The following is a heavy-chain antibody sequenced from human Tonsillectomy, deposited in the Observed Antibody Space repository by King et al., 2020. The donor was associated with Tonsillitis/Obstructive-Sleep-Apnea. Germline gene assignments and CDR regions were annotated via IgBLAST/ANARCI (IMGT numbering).Heavy chain of an antibody. V-gene: IGHV1-69*04. Sequence: QLVQSGAEVKKPGSSVKVSCKASGGTFSSYAISWVRQAPGQGLEWMGRIIPILGIANYAQKFQGRVTITADKSTSTAYMELSSLRAEDTAVYYCAREEQQLGSPGWGQGTMVTVSS. J-gene: IGHJ3*01. CDR1: GGTFSSYA. CDR2: IIPILGIA. D-gene: IGHD6-13*01. CDR3: AREEQQLGSPG.